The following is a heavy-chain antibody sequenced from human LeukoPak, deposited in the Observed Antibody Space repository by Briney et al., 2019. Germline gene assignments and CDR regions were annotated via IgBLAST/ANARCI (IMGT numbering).Heavy chain of an antibody. J-gene: IGHJ3*02. V-gene: IGHV4-38-2*02. CDR2: IYHSGST. Sequence: SETLSLTCTVSGYSISSGYYWGWIRQPPGKGLEWIGSIYHSGSTYYNPSLKSRVTISVDTSKNQFSLKLSSVTAADTAVYYCARGGVAAGRITMIVVVLGAFDIWGQGTKVTVSS. CDR1: GYSISSGYY. CDR3: ARGGVAAGRITMIVVVLGAFDI. D-gene: IGHD3-22*01.